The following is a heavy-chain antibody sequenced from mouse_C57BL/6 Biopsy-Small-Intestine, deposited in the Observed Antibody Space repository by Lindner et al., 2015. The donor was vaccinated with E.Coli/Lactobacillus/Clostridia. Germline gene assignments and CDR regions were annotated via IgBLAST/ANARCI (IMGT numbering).Heavy chain of an antibody. J-gene: IGHJ2*01. CDR2: IYPFNGLS. Sequence: VQLQESGPELVKPGASVKISCKASGYSFTGYYMNCVKQSHGNILDWIGYIYPFNGLSSYNQKFKGKATLTVYKSSSTAYMELRSLTSEDSAVYYCASLTGTKGYFDYWGQGTTLTVSS. CDR3: ASLTGTKGYFDY. V-gene: IGHV1-31*01. CDR1: GYSFTGYY. D-gene: IGHD4-1*01.